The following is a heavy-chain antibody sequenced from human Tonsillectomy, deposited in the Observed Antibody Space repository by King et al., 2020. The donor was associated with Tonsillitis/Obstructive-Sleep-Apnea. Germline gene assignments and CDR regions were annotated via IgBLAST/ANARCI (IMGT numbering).Heavy chain of an antibody. Sequence: VQLVESGGGLIQPGGSLRLACAASGFTVSSDYMSWVRQAPGKGLEWVSVIYSNGRTYYPDSVKGRFTISRDNSKNTLYLQMNSLRAEDTAVYYCAGMNLAVDWGQGTLVTVSS. J-gene: IGHJ4*02. CDR3: AGMNLAVD. V-gene: IGHV3-53*01. CDR2: IYSNGRT. D-gene: IGHD6-19*01. CDR1: GFTVSSDY.